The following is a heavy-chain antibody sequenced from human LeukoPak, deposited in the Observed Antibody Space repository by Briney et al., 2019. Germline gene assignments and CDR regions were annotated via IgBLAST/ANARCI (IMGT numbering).Heavy chain of an antibody. D-gene: IGHD3-3*01. CDR1: GYTFTNYG. V-gene: IGHV1-18*01. J-gene: IGHJ5*02. CDR3: ARGGRRFFYNWSDP. Sequence: GASVKVSCKASGYTFTNYGISWVRKAPGQGLEWMGWISAYNGNTNYAQKLQGRVTMTTDTSTSTAYMELRSLRSDDTAVYYCARGGRRFFYNWSDPWGQGTLVTVSS. CDR2: ISAYNGNT.